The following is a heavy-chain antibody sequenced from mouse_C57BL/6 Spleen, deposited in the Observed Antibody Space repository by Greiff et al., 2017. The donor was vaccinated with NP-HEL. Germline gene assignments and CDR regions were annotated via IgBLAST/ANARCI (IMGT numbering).Heavy chain of an antibody. D-gene: IGHD2-3*01. V-gene: IGHV1-52*01. CDR3: ARWGDDGYWEDY. J-gene: IGHJ2*01. CDR1: GYTFTSYW. Sequence: QVQLKQPGAELVRPGSSVKLSCKASGYTFTSYWMHWVKQRPIQGLEWIGNIDPSDSETHYNQKFKDKATLTVDKSSSTAYMQLSSLTSEDSAVYYCARWGDDGYWEDYWGQGTTLTVSS. CDR2: IDPSDSET.